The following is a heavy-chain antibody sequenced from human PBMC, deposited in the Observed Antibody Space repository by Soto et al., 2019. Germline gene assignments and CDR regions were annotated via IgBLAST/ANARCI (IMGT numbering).Heavy chain of an antibody. CDR3: ALGSSGCPPRLDY. V-gene: IGHV4-59*01. J-gene: IGHJ4*02. D-gene: IGHD6-19*01. CDR1: GGPISSYY. CDR2: IYYSGST. Sequence: QVQLQESGPGLVKPSETLSLNCTVSGGPISSYYWSWIRQSPGKGLEWIGYIYYSGSTNYNPSLKSQVTISVGTSKNQFSLELRSVTAADTAVEYCALGSSGCPPRLDYWGQGTLVTVSS.